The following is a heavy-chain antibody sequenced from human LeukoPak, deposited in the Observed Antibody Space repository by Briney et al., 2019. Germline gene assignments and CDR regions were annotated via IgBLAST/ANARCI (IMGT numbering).Heavy chain of an antibody. V-gene: IGHV4-59*08. CDR1: GGSISSYY. CDR2: IFYTGST. CDR3: ARQPAGYYGKTGYYPYYYDY. D-gene: IGHD3-22*01. Sequence: SETLSLTCTVSGGSISSYYWSWVRQPPGKGLEWIGYIFYTGSTKYGPSLNSRVTISLDTSKNQFSLKLSSVTAADTAVYYCARQPAGYYGKTGYYPYYYDYWGQGTLVTVSS. J-gene: IGHJ4*02.